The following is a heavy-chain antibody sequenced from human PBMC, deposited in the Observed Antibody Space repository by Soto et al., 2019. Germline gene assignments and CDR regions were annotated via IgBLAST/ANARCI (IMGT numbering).Heavy chain of an antibody. Sequence: ASVKVSCKASGYTFTSYGISWARQAPGQGLEWMGWISPYNGRTNYAQKVQGRVTMTTDTSTSTAYMELKSLRSDDTAVYYCARPPSADWFHHWDQGTLVTVSS. D-gene: IGHD2-2*01. J-gene: IGHJ5*02. V-gene: IGHV1-18*01. CDR3: ARPPSADWFHH. CDR1: GYTFTSYG. CDR2: ISPYNGRT.